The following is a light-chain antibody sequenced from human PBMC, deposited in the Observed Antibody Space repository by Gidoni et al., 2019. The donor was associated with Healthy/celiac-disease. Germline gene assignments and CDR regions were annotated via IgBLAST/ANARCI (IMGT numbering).Light chain of an antibody. CDR2: QDS. CDR1: KLGDKY. Sequence: SYELTQPPSVSVSPGQTASITCSGDKLGDKYACCYQQKPGQSPVLVIYQDSKRPSGIPERFSGSNSGNTATLTISGTQAMDEADYYCQAWDSSTAWEVFGGGTKLTVL. V-gene: IGLV3-1*01. CDR3: QAWDSSTAWEV. J-gene: IGLJ2*01.